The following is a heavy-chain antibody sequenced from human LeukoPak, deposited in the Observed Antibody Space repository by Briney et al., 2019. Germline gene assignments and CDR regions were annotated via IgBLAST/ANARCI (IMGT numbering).Heavy chain of an antibody. V-gene: IGHV3-15*07. J-gene: IGHJ4*02. Sequence: GGSLRLSYSASGLTVTNAWMNWVRQAPGEGLDWVGRIASKTDGGATDYAAPVKGRFTISRDDSKNTLNLQMNSLKTEDTAVYYCTTGIRGDWGQGTLVTVSS. CDR1: GLTVTNAW. CDR3: TTGIRGD. D-gene: IGHD3-10*01. CDR2: IASKTDGGAT.